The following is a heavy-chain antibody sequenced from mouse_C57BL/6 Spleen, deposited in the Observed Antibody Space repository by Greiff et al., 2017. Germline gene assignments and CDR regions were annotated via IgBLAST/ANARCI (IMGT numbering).Heavy chain of an antibody. V-gene: IGHV3-1*01. J-gene: IGHJ1*03. D-gene: IGHD2-12*01. CDR3: ARGGIYLLWYFDV. Sequence: EVQVVESGPGMVKPSQSLSLTCTVTGYSITSGYDWHWIRHFPGNKLEWMGYISYSGSTNYNPSLKSRISITHDTSKNHFFLKLNSVTTEDTATYYCARGGIYLLWYFDVWGTGTTVTVSS. CDR2: ISYSGST. CDR1: GYSITSGYD.